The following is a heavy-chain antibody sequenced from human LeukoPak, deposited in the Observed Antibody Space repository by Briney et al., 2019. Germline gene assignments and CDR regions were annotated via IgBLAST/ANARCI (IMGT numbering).Heavy chain of an antibody. CDR3: ARGWTQHLIDY. CDR2: IYYSGST. Sequence: SETLSLTCTLSGGSISSYDWSWIPQPPGKGLEWIGYIYYSGSTNYNPSLKSRATTSVDTSKNQFSLKLSSVTAADTAVYYCARGWTQHLIDYWGQGTLVTVSS. CDR1: GGSISSYD. J-gene: IGHJ4*02. V-gene: IGHV4-59*01. D-gene: IGHD2-15*01.